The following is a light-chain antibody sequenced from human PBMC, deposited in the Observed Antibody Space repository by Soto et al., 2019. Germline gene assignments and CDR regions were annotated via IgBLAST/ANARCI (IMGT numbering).Light chain of an antibody. CDR2: GAS. CDR1: QSVSSN. J-gene: IGKJ3*01. CDR3: QQYNNRPPFT. V-gene: IGKV3-15*01. Sequence: EIVMTQSPATLSVSPGERATLSCRASQSVSSNLAWYQQKPGQAPRLLIYGASTRATGIPARFSGSGSGTEFTPTLSSLQSEDFAVYYGQQYNNRPPFTFGPGTKVDIK.